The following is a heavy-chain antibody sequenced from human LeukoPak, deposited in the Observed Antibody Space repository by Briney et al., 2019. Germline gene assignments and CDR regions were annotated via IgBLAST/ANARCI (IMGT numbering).Heavy chain of an antibody. Sequence: SETLSLTCTVSGGSINSDYWSWIRQPPGKGLEWIGYIYYTGTTKYIPSLNSRVTMSIDTSKNQFSLKLSSVTAADTAVYYCARFSWYIDYWGQGTLVTVSS. CDR1: GGSINSDY. CDR2: IYYTGTT. CDR3: ARFSWYIDY. J-gene: IGHJ4*02. V-gene: IGHV4-59*01.